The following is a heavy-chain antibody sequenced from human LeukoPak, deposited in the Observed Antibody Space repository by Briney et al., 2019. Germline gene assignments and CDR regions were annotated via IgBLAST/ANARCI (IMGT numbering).Heavy chain of an antibody. CDR1: GFALSSHW. Sequence: VGSLRLSCAASGFALSSHWMTWVRQVPGRGPEWVANVNRDGSETYYLDSVKGRFTISKDNAKNSLYLQMNSLRAEDTALYHCARNNGMDVWGQGTTVIVCS. V-gene: IGHV3-7*03. CDR2: VNRDGSET. J-gene: IGHJ6*02. CDR3: ARNNGMDV.